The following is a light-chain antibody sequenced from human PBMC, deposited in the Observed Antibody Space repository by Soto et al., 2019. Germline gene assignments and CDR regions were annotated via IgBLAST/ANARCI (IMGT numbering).Light chain of an antibody. CDR3: QQRSNWPPLT. J-gene: IGKJ4*01. V-gene: IGKV3-11*01. Sequence: EIVLTQSPATLSLSPGERATLSYRASQSVSRYLAWYQQKPGQAPRLLIYDASSRVTGIPARFSGSGSGTDFTLTISSLEPEDFAVYYCQQRSNWPPLTFGGGTKVEIK. CDR1: QSVSRY. CDR2: DAS.